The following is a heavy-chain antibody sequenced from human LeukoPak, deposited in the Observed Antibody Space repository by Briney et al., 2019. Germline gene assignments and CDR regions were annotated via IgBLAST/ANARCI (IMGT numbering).Heavy chain of an antibody. Sequence: GGSLRLSCATSGFTFSSYSMNWVRQAPGKGLEWVSSISSSSSYIYYADSVKGRFTISRDNAKNSLYLQMNSLRAEDTAVYYCARRGAPEDAFDIWGQGTMVTVSS. J-gene: IGHJ3*02. D-gene: IGHD2-15*01. CDR1: GFTFSSYS. CDR2: ISSSSSYI. V-gene: IGHV3-21*01. CDR3: ARRGAPEDAFDI.